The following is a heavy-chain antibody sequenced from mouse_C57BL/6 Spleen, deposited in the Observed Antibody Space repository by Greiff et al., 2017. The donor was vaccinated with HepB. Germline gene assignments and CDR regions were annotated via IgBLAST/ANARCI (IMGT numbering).Heavy chain of an antibody. V-gene: IGHV1-72*01. Sequence: QVQLQQPGAELVKPGASVKLSCKASGYTFTSYWMHWVKQRPGRGLEWIGRIDPNSGGTKYNEKFKSKATLTVDKPSSPAYMQLSSLTSEDSAVYDCARGYYYGSSLYWYFDVWGTGTTVTVSS. D-gene: IGHD1-1*01. CDR1: GYTFTSYW. J-gene: IGHJ1*03. CDR2: IDPNSGGT. CDR3: ARGYYYGSSLYWYFDV.